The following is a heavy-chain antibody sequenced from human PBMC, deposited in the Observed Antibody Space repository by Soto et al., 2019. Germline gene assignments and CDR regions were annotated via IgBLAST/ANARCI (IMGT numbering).Heavy chain of an antibody. V-gene: IGHV3-23*01. D-gene: IGHD2-2*01. Sequence: EVQLLESGGGLVQPGGSLRLSCAASGFTFSSYAMSWVRQAPGKGLEWVSAISGSGGSTYYADSVKGRFTISRDNSKNTLYLQMNSLRTEDTAVYYCAKMPGWYHNFAYWGQGTLVTVSS. CDR1: GFTFSSYA. CDR3: AKMPGWYHNFAY. J-gene: IGHJ4*02. CDR2: ISGSGGST.